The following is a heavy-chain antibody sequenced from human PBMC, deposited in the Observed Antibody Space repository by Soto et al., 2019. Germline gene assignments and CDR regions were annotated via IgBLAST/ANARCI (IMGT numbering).Heavy chain of an antibody. CDR1: GYTFTRYA. CDR2: INAGSGSS. V-gene: IGHV1-3*01. D-gene: IGHD2-21*02. CDR3: ARERAVSANFFDY. J-gene: IGHJ4*02. Sequence: ASVKVSCKASGYTFTRYALHWVRQAPGQGLEWMGWINAGSGSSRYSQNFQGRVTITRDTSASTAYMELSSLIFEDTGVYYCARERAVSANFFDYWGQGTLVTVSS.